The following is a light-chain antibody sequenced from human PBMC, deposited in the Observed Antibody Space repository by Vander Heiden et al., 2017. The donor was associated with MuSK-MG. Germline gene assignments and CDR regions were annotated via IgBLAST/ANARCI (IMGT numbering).Light chain of an antibody. CDR1: EGIRNH. CDR3: QQYETYPIT. J-gene: IGKJ5*01. CDR2: AAS. V-gene: IGKV1-16*02. Sequence: DIQMTQSPSSLSASVGDRVTISCRASEGIRNHLAWFQQKPGKAPQSLIYAASSLQSGVPSKFSGSGSGTDFTLTISSLQPEDFATYYCQQYETYPITFGQGTRLEIK.